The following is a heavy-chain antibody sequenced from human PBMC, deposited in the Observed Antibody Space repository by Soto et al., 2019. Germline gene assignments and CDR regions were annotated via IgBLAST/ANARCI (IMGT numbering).Heavy chain of an antibody. J-gene: IGHJ4*02. D-gene: IGHD3-3*01. CDR3: AHRILRTVFGLVTTSAIYFDF. CDR2: TYWDDGK. V-gene: IGHV2-5*02. Sequence: QITLNESGPTVVKPAETLTLTCTFSGFSLTTSGVGGGWIRQSPGKAPEWLALTYWDDGKRYSASLKSMLTISKDTSKNQVVLTMASVDPTDTATYYCAHRILRTVFGLVTTSAIYFDFWGQGTPFVVSS. CDR1: GFSLTTSGVG.